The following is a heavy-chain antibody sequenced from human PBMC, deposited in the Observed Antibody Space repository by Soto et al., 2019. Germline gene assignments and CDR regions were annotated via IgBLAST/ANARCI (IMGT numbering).Heavy chain of an antibody. Sequence: QITLKESGPTLVKPTQTLTLTCTFSGFSLSTSGVGVGWIRQPPGKALEWLALIYWDDDKRYSPSLKSRLTITKDTSKNQVVLTMTNMDPVDTATYYCAHRYGDYATGGRYFDAFDIWGQGTMVTVSS. CDR2: IYWDDDK. D-gene: IGHD4-17*01. V-gene: IGHV2-5*02. CDR3: AHRYGDYATGGRYFDAFDI. CDR1: GFSLSTSGVG. J-gene: IGHJ3*02.